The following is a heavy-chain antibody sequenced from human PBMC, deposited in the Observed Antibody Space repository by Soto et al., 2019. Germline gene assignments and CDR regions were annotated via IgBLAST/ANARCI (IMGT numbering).Heavy chain of an antibody. V-gene: IGHV4-34*01. CDR3: ARGADIAAAGKGHWFDP. J-gene: IGHJ5*02. CDR1: GGSFSGYY. CDR2: INHSGST. Sequence: SETLSLTCAVYGGSFSGYYWSWIRQPPGKGLEWIGEINHSGSTNYNPSLKSRVTISVDTSKNQFSLKLSSVTAADTAVYYCARGADIAAAGKGHWFDPWGQGTLVTVSS. D-gene: IGHD6-13*01.